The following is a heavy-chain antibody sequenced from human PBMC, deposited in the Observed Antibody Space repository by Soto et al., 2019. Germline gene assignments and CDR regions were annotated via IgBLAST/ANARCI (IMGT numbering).Heavy chain of an antibody. V-gene: IGHV4-31*03. CDR1: GGSVNNANNF. D-gene: IGHD4-17*01. J-gene: IGHJ6*02. CDR3: ARDADYGGSRGGMDV. Sequence: QVRLEESGPGLVKPSETLSLICSVSGGSVNNANNFWNWIRHHPENGLEWIGYIYYSGSTRYNPSFKTRATLSIDTTKHQFSLRLNSVTVADTAVYYCARDADYGGSRGGMDVWGRGTTVTVSS. CDR2: IYYSGST.